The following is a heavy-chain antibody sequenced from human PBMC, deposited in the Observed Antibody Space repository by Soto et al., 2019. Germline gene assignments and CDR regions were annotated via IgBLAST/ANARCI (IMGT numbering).Heavy chain of an antibody. CDR2: ITGRGNTI. V-gene: IGHV3-48*03. CDR1: GFTFSSYE. Sequence: EVQLVESGGGLVQPGGSLRLSCAASGFTFSSYEMNWVRQAPGKGLEWVTYITGRGNTIYYADSVQARFTHTRNNAKNPMHLQMNSPRAEDTAVYYCARGGSYFDYWGQGTLVTVSS. D-gene: IGHD2-15*01. CDR3: ARGGSYFDY. J-gene: IGHJ4*02.